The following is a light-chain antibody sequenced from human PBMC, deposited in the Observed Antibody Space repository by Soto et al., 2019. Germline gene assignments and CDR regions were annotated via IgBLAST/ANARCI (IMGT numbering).Light chain of an antibody. V-gene: IGLV2-23*02. J-gene: IGLJ3*02. CDR2: DVT. CDR1: SSDVGSYNL. CDR3: CSYAGSNTWV. Sequence: QSALTQPASVSGSPGQSITISCTGTSSDVGSYNLVSWYQQHPGKAPKLMIYDVTKRPSGVSNRFSGSKSDNTASLTISGLQAEDEADYYCCSYAGSNTWVFGGGTQLTVL.